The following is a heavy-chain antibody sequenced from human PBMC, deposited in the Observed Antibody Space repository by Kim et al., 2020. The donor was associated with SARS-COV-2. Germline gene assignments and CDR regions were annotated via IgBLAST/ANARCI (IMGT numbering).Heavy chain of an antibody. CDR3: ARAAKAMPGGGY. D-gene: IGHD2-2*01. Sequence: ASVKVSCKASGYTFTSYDINWVRQATGQGLEWMGWMNPNSGNTGYAQKFQGRVTMTRNTSISTAYMELSSLRSEDTAVYYCARAAKAMPGGGYWGQGTLVTVSS. V-gene: IGHV1-8*01. CDR2: MNPNSGNT. J-gene: IGHJ4*02. CDR1: GYTFTSYD.